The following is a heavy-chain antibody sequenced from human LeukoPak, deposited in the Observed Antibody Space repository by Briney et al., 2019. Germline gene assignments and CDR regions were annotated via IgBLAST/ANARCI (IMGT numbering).Heavy chain of an antibody. Sequence: ASVKVSCKASGYTFTGYYMHWVRQAPGQGLEWMGWINPNSGGTNYAQKFQGRVTMTRDTSISTAYMELSRLRSDDTAVYYCARQEPADILTGSDWGQGTLVTVSS. CDR1: GYTFTGYY. CDR3: ARQEPADILTGSD. D-gene: IGHD3-9*01. V-gene: IGHV1-2*02. J-gene: IGHJ4*02. CDR2: INPNSGGT.